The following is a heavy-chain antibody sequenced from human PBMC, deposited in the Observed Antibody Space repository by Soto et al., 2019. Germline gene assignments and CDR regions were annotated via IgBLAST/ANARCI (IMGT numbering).Heavy chain of an antibody. V-gene: IGHV1-69*01. Sequence: GGTFSSYAISWVRQAPGQGLEWMGGIIPIFGTANYAQKFQGRVTITADESTSTAYMELSSLRSEDTAVYYCARVKVAAAGNNWFDPWGQGTLVTVSS. D-gene: IGHD6-13*01. CDR2: IIPIFGTA. CDR3: ARVKVAAAGNNWFDP. CDR1: GGTFSSYA. J-gene: IGHJ5*02.